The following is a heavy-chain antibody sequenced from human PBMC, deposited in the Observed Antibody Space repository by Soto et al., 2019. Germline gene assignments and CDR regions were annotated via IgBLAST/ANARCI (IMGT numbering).Heavy chain of an antibody. D-gene: IGHD1-26*01. CDR1: GYTFTGHY. Sequence: ASVKVSCKASGYTFTGHYIHWVRQAPEQGPEWMGEIGPESGATRYAQRFQGRVTMTRDMSITTVYMELNNLSPDDTAVYYCGRGRSGQIVVFYWGQGTPVTISS. V-gene: IGHV1-2*02. J-gene: IGHJ4*02. CDR3: GRGRSGQIVVFY. CDR2: IGPESGAT.